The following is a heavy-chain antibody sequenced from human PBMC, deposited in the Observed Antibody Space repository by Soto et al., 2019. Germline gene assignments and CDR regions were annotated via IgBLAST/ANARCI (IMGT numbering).Heavy chain of an antibody. CDR2: ISYDGNNQ. V-gene: IGHV3-30*18. J-gene: IGHJ6*02. CDR1: GFNFSSYG. CDR3: AESLYRESYFYHGMDV. D-gene: IGHD1-26*01. Sequence: QVQLVESGGGVVQPGRSLRLSCAASGFNFSSYGMYWVRQAPGKGLEWVAVISYDGNNQWYADSVKGRVTISRDNSKNTLYLQKNSLRAEDTAVYYCAESLYRESYFYHGMDVWGQGTTVTVSS.